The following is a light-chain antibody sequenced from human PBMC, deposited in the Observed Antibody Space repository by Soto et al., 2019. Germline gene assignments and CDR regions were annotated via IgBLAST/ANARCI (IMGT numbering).Light chain of an antibody. CDR1: SSDVGGYNY. CDR3: RSYTTSNTRQIV. J-gene: IGLJ1*01. CDR2: DVS. Sequence: QSVLTQPASVSGSPGQSITLSCTGTSSDVGGYNYVSWYQHHPGKAPKLMIYDVSNRPSGVSNRFSGSKSGNTAPLTISGLQPEDEADYYCRSYTTSNTRQIVFGTGTKLTVL. V-gene: IGLV2-14*03.